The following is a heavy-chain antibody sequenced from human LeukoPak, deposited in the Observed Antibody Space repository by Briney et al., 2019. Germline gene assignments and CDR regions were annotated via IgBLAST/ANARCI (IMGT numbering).Heavy chain of an antibody. CDR3: ARGGKDYYGSGSYYNDYPFDY. V-gene: IGHV4-30-2*01. Sequence: SETLSLTCAVSGGSISSGGYSWSWIRQPPGKGLEWIGYIYHSGSTYYNPSLKSRVTISVDRSKNQFSLKLSSVTAADTAVYYCARGGKDYYGSGSYYNDYPFDYWGQGTLVTVSS. D-gene: IGHD3-10*01. CDR2: IYHSGST. J-gene: IGHJ4*02. CDR1: GGSISSGGYS.